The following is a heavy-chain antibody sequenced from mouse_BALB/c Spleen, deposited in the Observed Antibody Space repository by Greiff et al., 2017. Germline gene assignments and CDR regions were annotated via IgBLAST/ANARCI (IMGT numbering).Heavy chain of an antibody. V-gene: IGHV14-3*02. J-gene: IGHJ4*01. Sequence: EVKLQESGAELVKPGASVKLSCTASGFNIKDTYMHWVKQRPEQGLEWIGRIDPANGNTKYDPKFQGKATITADTSSNTAYLQLSSLTSEDTAVYYCARVYGPHAMDYWGQGTSVTVSS. CDR2: IDPANGNT. D-gene: IGHD1-1*02. CDR1: GFNIKDTY. CDR3: ARVYGPHAMDY.